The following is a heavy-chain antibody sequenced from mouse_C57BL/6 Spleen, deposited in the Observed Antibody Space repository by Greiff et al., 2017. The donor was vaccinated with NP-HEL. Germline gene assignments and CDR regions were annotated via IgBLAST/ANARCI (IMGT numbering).Heavy chain of an antibody. CDR1: GYTFTDYE. D-gene: IGHD1-1*01. CDR3: TRWYGSSACDY. Sequence: VQLQQSGAELVRPGASVTLSCKASGYTFTDYEMHWVKQTPVHGLEWIGAIDPETGGTAYNQKFKGKAILTADKSSSTAYMELRRLTSEDSAVYYCTRWYGSSACDYWGQGTTLTVSS. CDR2: IDPETGGT. V-gene: IGHV1-15*01. J-gene: IGHJ2*01.